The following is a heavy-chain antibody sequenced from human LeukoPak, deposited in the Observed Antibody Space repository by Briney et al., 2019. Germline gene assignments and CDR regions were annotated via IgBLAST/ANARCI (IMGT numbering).Heavy chain of an antibody. CDR3: ARDGGYSSSWYSSLFDY. D-gene: IGHD6-13*01. CDR2: ISSSSSYI. CDR1: GVTFSSYS. J-gene: IGHJ4*02. V-gene: IGHV3-21*01. Sequence: GGSLRLSCAASGVTFSSYSMNWVRQAPGKGLEWVSSISSSSSYIYYADSVKGRFTISRDNAKNSLYLQMNSLRAEDTAVYYCARDGGYSSSWYSSLFDYWGQGTLVTVSS.